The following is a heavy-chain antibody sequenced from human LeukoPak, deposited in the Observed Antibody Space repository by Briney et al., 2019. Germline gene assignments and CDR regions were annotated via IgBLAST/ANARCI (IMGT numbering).Heavy chain of an antibody. D-gene: IGHD2-21*02. CDR2: INHSGST. Sequence: SETLSLTCAVYGGSFSGYYWSWIRQPPGKGLEWIGEINHSGSTNYNPSLKSRVTISVDTSKNQFSLKLSSVTAADTAVYYCARGRREYCGGDCPNWFDPWGQGTLVTVSS. CDR1: GGSFSGYY. J-gene: IGHJ5*02. CDR3: ARGRREYCGGDCPNWFDP. V-gene: IGHV4-34*01.